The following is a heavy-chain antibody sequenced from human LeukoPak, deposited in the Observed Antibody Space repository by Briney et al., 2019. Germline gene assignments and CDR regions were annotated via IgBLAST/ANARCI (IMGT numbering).Heavy chain of an antibody. CDR1: GFSFSSYA. Sequence: GGSLRLSCAASGFSFSSYAMSWVRQAPGKGLEWVSAISNSGSTTYYADSVKGRFTISRDNSINTLYLQMNSLRAGDTAVYFCAKGHLAHDYWGQGTLVTVSS. V-gene: IGHV3-23*01. CDR2: ISNSGSTT. CDR3: AKGHLAHDY. J-gene: IGHJ4*02.